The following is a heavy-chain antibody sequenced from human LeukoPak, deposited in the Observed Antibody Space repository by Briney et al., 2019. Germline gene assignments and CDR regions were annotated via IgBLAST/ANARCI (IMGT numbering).Heavy chain of an antibody. CDR3: ARAFNVYDSCVIPYYFYYMDV. V-gene: IGHV3-20*04. D-gene: IGHD3-22*01. Sequence: GGSLRLSCAVSGFRLDDYDMRWARQLPGKGLECVAGIEWDGGTTGYSDSVKGRCIISRDNAKNHLYLQMNSLRAEDPALYYCARAFNVYDSCVIPYYFYYMDVWGRGTTVTVSS. CDR2: IEWDGGTT. CDR1: GFRLDDYD. J-gene: IGHJ6*03.